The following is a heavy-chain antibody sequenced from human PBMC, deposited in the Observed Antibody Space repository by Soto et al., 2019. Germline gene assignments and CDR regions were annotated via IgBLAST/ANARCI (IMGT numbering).Heavy chain of an antibody. Sequence: RGESLKISCKGSGYSFTSYWIGWVRQMPGKGLEWMGIIYPGDSDTRYSPSFQGQVTISADKSISTAYLQWSSLKASDTAMYYCARRLGYYDILTGYYHYYYYGMDVWGQGTTVTVSS. D-gene: IGHD3-9*01. CDR1: GYSFTSYW. CDR2: IYPGDSDT. V-gene: IGHV5-51*01. CDR3: ARRLGYYDILTGYYHYYYYGMDV. J-gene: IGHJ6*02.